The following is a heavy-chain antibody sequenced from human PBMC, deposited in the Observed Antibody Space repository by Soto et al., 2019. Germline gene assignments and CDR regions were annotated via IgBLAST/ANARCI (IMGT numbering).Heavy chain of an antibody. CDR1: GFTLSSYW. D-gene: IGHD5-18*01. J-gene: IGHJ3*02. V-gene: IGHV3-7*01. Sequence: LRLSCAASGFTLSSYWMSWVRQAPGKGLEWVANIKQDGSEKYYVDSVKGRFTISRDNAKNSLYLQMNSLRAEDTAVYYCARDLGYSYGYSHDAFDIWGQGTMVTVSS. CDR3: ARDLGYSYGYSHDAFDI. CDR2: IKQDGSEK.